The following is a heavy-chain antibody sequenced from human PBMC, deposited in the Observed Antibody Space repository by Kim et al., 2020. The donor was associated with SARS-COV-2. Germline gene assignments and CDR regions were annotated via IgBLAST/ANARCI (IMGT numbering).Heavy chain of an antibody. D-gene: IGHD3-10*01. Sequence: ASVKVSCEASGYSFTSYPLHWVRQAPGQRLEWMGWINAGNGNTKYSQKFQGRVTITRDTSASAAYMDLSSLRSEDTAVYYCARLNYYGSGSYYSTGGWFDPWGQGTLVTVSS. CDR3: ARLNYYGSGSYYSTGGWFDP. J-gene: IGHJ5*02. V-gene: IGHV1-3*01. CDR2: INAGNGNT. CDR1: GYSFTSYP.